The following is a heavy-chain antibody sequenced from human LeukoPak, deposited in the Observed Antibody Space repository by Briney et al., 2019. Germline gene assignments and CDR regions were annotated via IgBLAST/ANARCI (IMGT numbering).Heavy chain of an antibody. CDR1: GYTFTSYG. CDR3: ARAQYYDILTGYYSPGFRNGLDY. V-gene: IGHV1-18*01. D-gene: IGHD3-9*01. J-gene: IGHJ4*02. Sequence: ASVKVSCKASGYTFTSYGISWVRQAPGQGLEWMGWISAYNGNTNYAQKLQGRVTMTTDTSTSTAYMELRSLRSDDTAVYYCARAQYYDILTGYYSPGFRNGLDYWGQGALVTVSS. CDR2: ISAYNGNT.